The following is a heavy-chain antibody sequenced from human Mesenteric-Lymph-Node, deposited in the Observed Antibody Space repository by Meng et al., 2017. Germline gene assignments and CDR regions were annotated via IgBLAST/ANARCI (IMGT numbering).Heavy chain of an antibody. CDR1: GYTLTDHY. D-gene: IGHD6-13*01. J-gene: IGHJ6*02. V-gene: IGHV1-2*02. Sequence: ASVKVSCKASGYTLTDHYLHWVRQAPGQGLEWVGWLNPSSGGTNYAQKVQGRVTMTRDTSTNTAYLELTRLASDDTAVYYCARESPIAAAGTYYCGMDVWGQGTTVTVSS. CDR2: LNPSSGGT. CDR3: ARESPIAAAGTYYCGMDV.